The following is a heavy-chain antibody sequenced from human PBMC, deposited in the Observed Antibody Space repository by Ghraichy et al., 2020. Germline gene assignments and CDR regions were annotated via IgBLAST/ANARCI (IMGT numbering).Heavy chain of an antibody. J-gene: IGHJ4*02. D-gene: IGHD6-13*01. CDR3: VRDKSDSNWSERFDY. V-gene: IGHV4-59*01. Sequence: SETLSLTCTVSGGSITSYFWSWIRQPPGKGLEWIGYIYYSGRTNYNPSLKSRVTISVDTSKNQFSLKLSSVTAADTAVYYCVRDKSDSNWSERFDYWGQGTLVTVSP. CDR2: IYYSGRT. CDR1: GGSITSYF.